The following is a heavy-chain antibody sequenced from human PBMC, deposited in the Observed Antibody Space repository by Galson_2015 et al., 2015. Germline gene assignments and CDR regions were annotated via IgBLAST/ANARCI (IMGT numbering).Heavy chain of an antibody. Sequence: SLRLSCAASGFTFSSYAMHWVRQAPGKGLEWVAVISYDGSNKYYADSVKGRFTISRDNSKNTLYLQMNSLRAEDTAVYYCAREASAVLYREGAYFDYWGQGTLVTVSS. D-gene: IGHD2-8*01. CDR1: GFTFSSYA. V-gene: IGHV3-30*01. CDR3: AREASAVLYREGAYFDY. CDR2: ISYDGSNK. J-gene: IGHJ4*02.